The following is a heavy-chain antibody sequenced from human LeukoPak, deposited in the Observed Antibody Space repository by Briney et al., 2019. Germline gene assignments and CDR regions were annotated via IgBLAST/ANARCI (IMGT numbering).Heavy chain of an antibody. D-gene: IGHD3-3*01. V-gene: IGHV1-69*05. CDR3: ARDGREDFWSGYYTVYYFDY. J-gene: IGHJ4*02. CDR1: GGTFSSYA. CDR2: IIPIFGTA. Sequence: GASVKVSCKASGGTFSSYAISWVRQAPGQGLEWMGGIIPIFGTANYAQKFQSRVTITTDESTSTAYMELRSLRSDDTAVYYCARDGREDFWSGYYTVYYFDYWGQGTLVTVSS.